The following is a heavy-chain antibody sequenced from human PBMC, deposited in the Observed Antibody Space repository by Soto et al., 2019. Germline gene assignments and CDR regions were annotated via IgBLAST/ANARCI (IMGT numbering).Heavy chain of an antibody. V-gene: IGHV4-59*01. CDR2: IYYSGST. J-gene: IGHJ6*02. D-gene: IGHD4-17*01. CDR1: GGSISSYY. Sequence: PSETLSLTCTVSGGSISSYYWSWIRQPPGKGLEWIGYIYYSGSTNYNPSLKSRVTISVDTSKNQFSLKLSSVTAADTAVYYCARVFGATVTTSRYYYGMDVWGQGTTVTV. CDR3: ARVFGATVTTSRYYYGMDV.